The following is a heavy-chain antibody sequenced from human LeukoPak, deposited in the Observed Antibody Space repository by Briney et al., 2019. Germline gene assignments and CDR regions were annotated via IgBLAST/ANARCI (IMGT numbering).Heavy chain of an antibody. D-gene: IGHD6-19*01. J-gene: IGHJ4*02. CDR1: GFTVSSNY. V-gene: IGHV3-66*01. CDR3: ARTSRDSSGNYFDY. CDR2: IYSGGST. Sequence: GGSLRLSCAASGFTVSSNYMSWVRQAPGKGLEWVSVIYSGGSTYYADSVKGRFTISRDNSKNTPYLQMNSLRAEDTAVYYCARTSRDSSGNYFDYWGQGTLVTVSS.